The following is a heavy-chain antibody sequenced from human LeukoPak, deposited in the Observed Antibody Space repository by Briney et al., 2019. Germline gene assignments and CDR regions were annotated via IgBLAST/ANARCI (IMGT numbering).Heavy chain of an antibody. V-gene: IGHV4-4*07. CDR2: IYASGST. J-gene: IGHJ4*02. CDR3: VSLESGNRWSYDF. D-gene: IGHD1-26*01. CDR1: GGSISHYS. Sequence: PSETLSLTCTVSGGSISHYSWSWVRHPAGKGLEWIGRIYASGSTNYNPSLKSRVTMSEDTSKNQLSLKLTPVTAANTAGYYCVSLESGNRWSYDFWGQGTLVTVSS.